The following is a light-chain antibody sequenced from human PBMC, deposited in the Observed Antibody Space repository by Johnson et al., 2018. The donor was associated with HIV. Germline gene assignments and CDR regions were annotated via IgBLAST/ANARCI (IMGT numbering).Light chain of an antibody. J-gene: IGLJ1*01. CDR1: SSDMGNYA. Sequence: QSVLTQPPSVSAAPGQKVTISCSGSSSDMGNYAVSWYQQLPGTAPKLLIYDNDRRPSGIPDRFSGSKSGTSATLGITGLQTGDEADYYCGTWDSSLSASYVFGAGTTVTVL. CDR3: GTWDSSLSASYV. V-gene: IGLV1-51*02. CDR2: DND.